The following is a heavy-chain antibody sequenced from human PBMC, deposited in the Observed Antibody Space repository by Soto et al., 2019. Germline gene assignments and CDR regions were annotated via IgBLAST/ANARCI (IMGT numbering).Heavy chain of an antibody. V-gene: IGHV1-69*02. CDR1: GGTFSSYT. D-gene: IGHD5-12*01. CDR3: ARGLSGYSGYGNWFDP. J-gene: IGHJ5*02. Sequence: SVKVSCKASGGTFSSYTISWVRQAPGQGLEWMGRIIPILGIANYAQKFQGRVTITADKSTSTAYMELSSLRSEDTAVYYCARGLSGYSGYGNWFDPWGQGTLVTVSS. CDR2: IIPILGIA.